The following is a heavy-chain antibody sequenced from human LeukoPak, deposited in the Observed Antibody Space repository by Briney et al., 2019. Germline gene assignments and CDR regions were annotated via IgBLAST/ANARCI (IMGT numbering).Heavy chain of an antibody. CDR3: ARDLGWYFNY. J-gene: IGHJ4*02. V-gene: IGHV3-48*01. Sequence: RPGGSLRLSCAASKFTFSSYNMNWVRQAPGKGLEWVSYISTSSSVIYYADSVKGRFTISRDNAKNSLYLQMNSLRAEDTAVYYCARDLGWYFNYWGQGTLVTVSS. CDR2: ISTSSSVI. D-gene: IGHD3-10*01. CDR1: KFTFSSYN.